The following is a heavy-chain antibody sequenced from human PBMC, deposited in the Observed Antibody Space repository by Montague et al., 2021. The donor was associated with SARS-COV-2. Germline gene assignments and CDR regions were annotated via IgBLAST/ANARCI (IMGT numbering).Heavy chain of an antibody. V-gene: IGHV4-34*01. CDR1: GGSLSGYY. CDR2: INHSGST. D-gene: IGHD3-3*01. Sequence: SETLSLTCAVYGGSLSGYYWAWIRQPPAKGLEWIGGINHSGSTNYNPSLKSRLTISVDTSKKQFSLKLNSMTAADTAVYYCARGADYDFWSGFLRYKWFDPWGLGTPVTVSS. J-gene: IGHJ5*02. CDR3: ARGADYDFWSGFLRYKWFDP.